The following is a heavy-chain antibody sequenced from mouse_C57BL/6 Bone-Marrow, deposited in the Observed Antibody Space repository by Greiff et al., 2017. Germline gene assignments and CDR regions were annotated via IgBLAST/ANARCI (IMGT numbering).Heavy chain of an antibody. Sequence: VKLQESGAELVRPGSSVKLSCKASGYTFTSYWMHWVKQRPIQGLEWIGNIDPSDSETHYNQKFKDKATLTVDKSSSTAYMQLSSLTSEDSAVYYCARRGYGSSYDAMDYWGQGTSVTVSS. J-gene: IGHJ4*01. D-gene: IGHD1-1*01. V-gene: IGHV1-52*01. CDR1: GYTFTSYW. CDR2: IDPSDSET. CDR3: ARRGYGSSYDAMDY.